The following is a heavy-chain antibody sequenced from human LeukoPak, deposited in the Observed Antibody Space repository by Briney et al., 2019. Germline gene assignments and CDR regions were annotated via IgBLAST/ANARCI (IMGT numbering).Heavy chain of an antibody. CDR2: IYYSGST. CDR1: GGSISSYY. J-gene: IGHJ4*02. Sequence: PSETLFLTCTVSGGSISSYYWSWIRQPPGKGLEWIGYIYYSGSTNYNPSLKSRVTISVDTSKNQFSLKLSSVTAADTAVYYCARAVSAVAGTLDYWGQGTLVTVSS. D-gene: IGHD6-19*01. CDR3: ARAVSAVAGTLDY. V-gene: IGHV4-59*01.